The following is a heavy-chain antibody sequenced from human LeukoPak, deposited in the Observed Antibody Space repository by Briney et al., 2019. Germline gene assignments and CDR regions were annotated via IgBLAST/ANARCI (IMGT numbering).Heavy chain of an antibody. CDR2: IYTNGST. CDR3: ARQLYVPQYYYDTRAFDI. Sequence: PSETLSLTCTVSGGSISSGSYYWSWIRQPAGKGLEWIGRIYTNGSTNYNPSLKSRVTISVDTSKDQFSLKLSSVTAADTAVYYCARQLYVPQYYYDTRAFDIWGQGTMVTVSS. CDR1: GGSISSGSYY. J-gene: IGHJ3*02. D-gene: IGHD3-22*01. V-gene: IGHV4-61*02.